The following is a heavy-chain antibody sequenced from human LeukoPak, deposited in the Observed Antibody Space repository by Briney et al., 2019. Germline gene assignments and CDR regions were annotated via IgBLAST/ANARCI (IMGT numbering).Heavy chain of an antibody. J-gene: IGHJ4*02. CDR1: GFTFSSYA. CDR2: ISYDGSNN. V-gene: IGHV3-30-3*01. CDR3: ASDIAAAGPYYFDY. D-gene: IGHD6-13*01. Sequence: PGGSLRLSCAASGFTFSSYAMHWVRQAPGKGLEWVAVISYDGSNNYYADSVKGRFTISRDNSKNTLYLQMNSLRAEDTAVYYCASDIAAAGPYYFDYWGQGTLVTVSS.